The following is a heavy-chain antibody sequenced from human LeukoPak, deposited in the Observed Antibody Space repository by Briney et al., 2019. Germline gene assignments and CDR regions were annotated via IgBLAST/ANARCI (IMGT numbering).Heavy chain of an antibody. V-gene: IGHV3-23*01. Sequence: PGGSLRLSCAASGFTFSSYAMSWVRQAPGKGLEWVSAISGSGGSTYYADSVKGRFTISRDNSKNTLYLQMNSLRAEDTAVYYCAKDRVTAVTRGGWFDPWGQGTLVTVSS. J-gene: IGHJ5*02. CDR2: ISGSGGST. D-gene: IGHD4-17*01. CDR1: GFTFSSYA. CDR3: AKDRVTAVTRGGWFDP.